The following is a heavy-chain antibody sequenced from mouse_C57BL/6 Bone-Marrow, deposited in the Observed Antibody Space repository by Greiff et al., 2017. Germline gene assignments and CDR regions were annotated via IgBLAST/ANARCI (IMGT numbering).Heavy chain of an antibody. V-gene: IGHV1-81*01. CDR1: GYTFTSYG. D-gene: IGHD1-1*01. J-gene: IGHJ4*01. CDR3: ARAPYYYGSSFYYAMDY. CDR2: IYPRSGNT. Sequence: QVQLQQPGAELVMPGASVKLSCTASGYTFTSYGISWVKQRTGQGLEWIGEIYPRSGNTYSNEKFTGKATLTADKSSSTAYMELRSLTSEDSAVXFWARAPYYYGSSFYYAMDYWGQGTSVTVSS.